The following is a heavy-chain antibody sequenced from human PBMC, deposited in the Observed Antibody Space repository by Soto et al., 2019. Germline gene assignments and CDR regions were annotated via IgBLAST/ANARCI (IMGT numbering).Heavy chain of an antibody. D-gene: IGHD2-21*02. V-gene: IGHV3-30-3*01. Sequence: QVQLVESGGGVVQPGRSLRLSCAASGFTFSSYAMHWVRQAPGKGLEWVAVISYDGSNKYYADSVKGRFTISTDNTKNTVNLQTNSVRDEDTAVYYCARTHAYCGGVCYDGYYYYGMDVWGHGATVTVSS. CDR3: ARTHAYCGGVCYDGYYYYGMDV. CDR1: GFTFSSYA. CDR2: ISYDGSNK. J-gene: IGHJ6*02.